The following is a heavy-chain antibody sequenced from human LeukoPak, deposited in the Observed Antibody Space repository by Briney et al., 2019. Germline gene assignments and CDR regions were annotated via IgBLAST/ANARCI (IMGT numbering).Heavy chain of an antibody. Sequence: ASVKVSCKASGYTFTSYYMHWLRQAPGRGLEWMGIINPSGGSTSYAQKFQGRVTMTRDTSTSTVYMELSSLRSEDTAVYYCARDRGNSYGDLQNHYYYMDVWGKGTTVTVSS. V-gene: IGHV1-46*01. D-gene: IGHD5-18*01. CDR2: INPSGGST. CDR1: GYTFTSYY. J-gene: IGHJ6*03. CDR3: ARDRGNSYGDLQNHYYYMDV.